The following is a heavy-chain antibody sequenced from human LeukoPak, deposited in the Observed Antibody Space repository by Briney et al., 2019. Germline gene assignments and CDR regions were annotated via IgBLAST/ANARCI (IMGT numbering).Heavy chain of an antibody. CDR2: IYHTGST. D-gene: IGHD2-2*01. J-gene: IGHJ5*02. Sequence: AQTLSLTCDVSGGSISSGLYSWSWIRQPLGKGLEWIGYIYHTGSTYYNPSLKSRVTISVDTSKNQFSLRLSSVTAADTAVYYCARLQYCSGTSCYWFDPWGQGTLVTVSS. V-gene: IGHV4-30-2*01. CDR1: GGSISSGLYS. CDR3: ARLQYCSGTSCYWFDP.